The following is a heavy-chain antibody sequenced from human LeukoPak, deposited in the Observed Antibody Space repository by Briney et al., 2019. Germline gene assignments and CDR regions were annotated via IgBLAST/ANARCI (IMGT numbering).Heavy chain of an antibody. CDR2: ISWNSGSI. CDR3: ANHVGDY. Sequence: SLRLSCGASGFTLDDYAMHWVRQAPGKGLEWVSGISWNSGSIGYADSVKGRFTISRDNAKNSLYLQMNSLRAEDTALYYCANHVGDYWGQGTLVTVSS. J-gene: IGHJ4*02. V-gene: IGHV3-9*01. CDR1: GFTLDDYA. D-gene: IGHD3-10*01.